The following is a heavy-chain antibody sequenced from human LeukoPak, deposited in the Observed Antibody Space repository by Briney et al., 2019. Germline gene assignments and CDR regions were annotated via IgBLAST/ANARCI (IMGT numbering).Heavy chain of an antibody. CDR3: SKAGRGGAITMVGGVKGDYYYMDV. CDR2: ISTDAGET. CDR1: GFTFSNSG. V-gene: IGHV3-23*01. Sequence: GWTLRLSCAASGFTFSNSGMSWVRQAPGKGLEWVSAISTDAGETHYADSVKGRFTISRDNSKNTLYLQMNSLRAEDTAVYYCSKAGRGGAITMVGGVKGDYYYMDVWGKGTTVTISS. J-gene: IGHJ6*03. D-gene: IGHD3-10*01.